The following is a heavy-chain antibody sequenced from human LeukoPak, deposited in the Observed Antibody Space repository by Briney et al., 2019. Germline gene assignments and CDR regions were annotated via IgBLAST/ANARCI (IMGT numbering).Heavy chain of an antibody. Sequence: GGSLRLSCAASGLTFSRYSANWVRQAPGKGLEWVSSIYSIGLYIYYADSVKGRFTISTDTAKNSLFLQMNSLRAEDTAVYYCAKGGRPYSSSSVWGQGTLVTVSS. J-gene: IGHJ4*02. CDR1: GLTFSRYS. CDR3: AKGGRPYSSSSV. V-gene: IGHV3-21*04. CDR2: IYSIGLYI. D-gene: IGHD6-6*01.